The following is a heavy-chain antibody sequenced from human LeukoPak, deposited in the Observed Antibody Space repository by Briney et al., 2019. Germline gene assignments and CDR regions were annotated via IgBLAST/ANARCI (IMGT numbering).Heavy chain of an antibody. Sequence: GESLKISCKGSGYIFTNYWIGRVRQLPGKSLEWMGIIYPGDSNTRYSPSFQGQVTISADKSISTAYLQWSSLKASDTAMYYCARSPYCSGVSCYSPYYYYYMDVWGKGTTVTVSS. V-gene: IGHV5-51*01. D-gene: IGHD2-15*01. CDR1: GYIFTNYW. J-gene: IGHJ6*03. CDR3: ARSPYCSGVSCYSPYYYYYMDV. CDR2: IYPGDSNT.